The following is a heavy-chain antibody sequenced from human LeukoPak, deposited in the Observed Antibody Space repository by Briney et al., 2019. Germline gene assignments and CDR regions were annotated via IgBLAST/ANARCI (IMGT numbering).Heavy chain of an antibody. Sequence: GGSLRLSCSASGFTFSSYAMHWVRQAPGKGLEYVSAISSYGGNTYYTDSVKGRFTISRDYSKNTLYLQMSSLRAEDTAVYYCVKDEVKSRDGYNLGAFDIWGQGTTVTVSS. CDR2: ISSYGGNT. D-gene: IGHD5-24*01. CDR1: GFTFSSYA. CDR3: VKDEVKSRDGYNLGAFDI. J-gene: IGHJ3*02. V-gene: IGHV3-64D*09.